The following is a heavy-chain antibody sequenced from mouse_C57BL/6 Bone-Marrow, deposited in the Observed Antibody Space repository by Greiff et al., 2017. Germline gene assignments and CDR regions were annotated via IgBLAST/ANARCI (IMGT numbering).Heavy chain of an antibody. J-gene: IGHJ3*01. D-gene: IGHD4-1*02. V-gene: IGHV1-82*01. CDR1: GYAFSSSW. Sequence: QVQLQQSGPELVKPGASVKISCKASGYAFSSSWMNWVKQRPGKGLEWIGRIYPGDGDTNYNGKFKGKATLTADKSSSTAYMQLSSLTSEDSAVYFCARSTWVAYWGQGTLVTVSA. CDR3: ARSTWVAY. CDR2: IYPGDGDT.